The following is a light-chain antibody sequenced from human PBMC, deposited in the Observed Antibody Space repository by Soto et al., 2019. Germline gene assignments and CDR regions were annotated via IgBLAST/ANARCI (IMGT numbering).Light chain of an antibody. V-gene: IGKV1-39*01. J-gene: IGKJ5*01. CDR2: GAS. Sequence: IQMTQSPSSLSASVGDRVTVTCRASQTIKKYLNWYQCKPGKAPKLLIYGASNLQRGVPSRFSGSGSGTDFTLTISRLETEDFATYYCHQIFSAPFTFGQGTRLEIK. CDR3: HQIFSAPFT. CDR1: QTIKKY.